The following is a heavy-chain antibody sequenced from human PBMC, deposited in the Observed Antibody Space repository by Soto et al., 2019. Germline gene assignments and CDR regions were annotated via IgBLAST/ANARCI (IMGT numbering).Heavy chain of an antibody. CDR3: ASQQVAWAAAGPFDY. CDR1: GGSISSYY. Sequence: SETLSLTCTVSGGSISSYYWSWIRQPPGKGLEWIGYIYYSGSTNYNPSLKSRVTISVDTSKNQFSLKLSSVTAADTAVYYCASQQVAWAAAGPFDYWGQGTLVTVSS. V-gene: IGHV4-59*01. D-gene: IGHD6-13*01. J-gene: IGHJ4*02. CDR2: IYYSGST.